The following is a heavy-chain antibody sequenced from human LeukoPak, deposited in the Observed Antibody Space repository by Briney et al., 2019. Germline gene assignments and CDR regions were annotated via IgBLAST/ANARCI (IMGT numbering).Heavy chain of an antibody. CDR3: AIGLLWFGDQLPSGMDV. D-gene: IGHD3-10*01. CDR1: GGSFSGYY. J-gene: IGHJ6*02. V-gene: IGHV4-34*01. CDR2: INHSGST. Sequence: SETLSLTCAVYGGSFSGYYWSWIRQPPGKGLEWIGEINHSGSTNYNPSLKSRVTISVDRSKNQFSLKLSSVTAADTAVYYCAIGLLWFGDQLPSGMDVWGQGTTVTVSS.